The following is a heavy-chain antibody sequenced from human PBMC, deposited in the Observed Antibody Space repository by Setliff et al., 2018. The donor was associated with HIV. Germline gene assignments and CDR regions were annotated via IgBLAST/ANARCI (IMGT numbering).Heavy chain of an antibody. V-gene: IGHV4-31*11. D-gene: IGHD3-10*01. CDR2: NSYSGSV. CDR3: TRADNYGSGTSLSFDCFDI. Sequence: PSETLSLTCAVSGASINSDTYYWSWICQFQGKGLEWSGYNSYSGSVYYNPSLKSRVSLSINTSKNQFSLNLNSVTAADTALYYGTRADNYGSGTSLSFDCFDIWGQGTMVT. J-gene: IGHJ3*02. CDR1: GASINSDTYY.